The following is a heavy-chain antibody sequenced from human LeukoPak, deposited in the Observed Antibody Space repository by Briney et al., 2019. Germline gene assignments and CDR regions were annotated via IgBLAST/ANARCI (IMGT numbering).Heavy chain of an antibody. Sequence: PSEPLSLTCTVSGGSISNSYWSWIRQPPGKGLEWIGYIYYSGSSNYNPSLKSRVTISVDTSKNQFSLKLSSVTAADTAVYYCARLRDLYNIFDYWGQGTLVTVSS. CDR3: ARLRDLYNIFDY. J-gene: IGHJ4*02. CDR2: IYYSGSS. CDR1: GGSISNSY. V-gene: IGHV4-59*12. D-gene: IGHD1-1*01.